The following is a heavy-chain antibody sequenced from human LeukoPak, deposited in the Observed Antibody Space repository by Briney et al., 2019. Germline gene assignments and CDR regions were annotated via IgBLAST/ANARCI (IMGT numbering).Heavy chain of an antibody. CDR3: ARVSGLVPSHDAFDI. V-gene: IGHV3-30-3*01. D-gene: IGHD6-19*01. Sequence: GGSLRLSCAASGFTFSSYAMHWVRQAPGKGLEWVAVISYDGSNKYYADSVKGRFTISRDNSKNTLYLQMNSLRAEDTAVYYCARVSGLVPSHDAFDIWGQGTMVTVSS. J-gene: IGHJ3*02. CDR2: ISYDGSNK. CDR1: GFTFSSYA.